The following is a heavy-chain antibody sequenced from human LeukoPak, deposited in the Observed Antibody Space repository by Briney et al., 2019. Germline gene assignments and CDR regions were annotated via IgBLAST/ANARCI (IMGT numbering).Heavy chain of an antibody. D-gene: IGHD2-2*01. J-gene: IGHJ6*02. CDR2: IIPIFGTA. V-gene: IGHV1-69*01. CDR1: GGTFSSYA. CDR3: ARDLRECVVVPAATYYCYYGMDV. Sequence: ASVKVSCKASGGTFSSYAISWVRQVPGQGLEWMGGIIPIFGTANYAQKFQGRVTITADESTSTAYMELSSLRSEDTAVYYCARDLRECVVVPAATYYCYYGMDVWGQGTTVTVSS.